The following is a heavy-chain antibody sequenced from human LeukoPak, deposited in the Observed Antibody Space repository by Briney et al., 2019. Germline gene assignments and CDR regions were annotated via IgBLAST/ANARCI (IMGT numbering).Heavy chain of an antibody. CDR1: GFAFSSYL. D-gene: IGHD2-15*01. Sequence: GGSLRLSCGASGFAFSSYLMTWVRQAPGKGLEFVANIEPAGSATYYADSVKGRFTISRDNTKNLLYLQMNSLTAEDSAVYHCGRFGYVSAVDTWGQGALVTVSS. CDR2: IEPAGSAT. J-gene: IGHJ5*02. V-gene: IGHV3-7*01. CDR3: GRFGYVSAVDT.